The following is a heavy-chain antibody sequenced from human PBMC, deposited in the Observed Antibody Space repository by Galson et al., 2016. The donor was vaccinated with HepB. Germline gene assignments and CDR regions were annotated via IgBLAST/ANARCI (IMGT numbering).Heavy chain of an antibody. CDR2: IRSKPNSYAT. Sequence: SLRLSCAASGFTFSGSAMYWVRQASGKGLEWVGRIRSKPNSYATAYGASVNGRFTISRDDSKNTAYLQMNSLNTEDTAVYYCASTIVTALYHYYYGIDVWGQGTTVTVSS. J-gene: IGHJ6*02. CDR3: ASTIVTALYHYYYGIDV. V-gene: IGHV3-73*01. CDR1: GFTFSGSA. D-gene: IGHD4-11*01.